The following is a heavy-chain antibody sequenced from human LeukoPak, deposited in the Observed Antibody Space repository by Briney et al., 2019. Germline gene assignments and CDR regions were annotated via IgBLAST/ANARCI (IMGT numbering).Heavy chain of an antibody. CDR2: ISPYSGGT. Sequence: ASVNVSCKSSGNTLTGYYIHWVRQAPGQGLVWMGWISPYSGGTNYAQKFQGRVTMTRDTSITTAYMEVHRLTSDDTAVYYCARGDSSSWHLDYWGQGTLVTVSS. CDR1: GNTLTGYY. J-gene: IGHJ4*02. D-gene: IGHD6-13*01. CDR3: ARGDSSSWHLDY. V-gene: IGHV1-2*02.